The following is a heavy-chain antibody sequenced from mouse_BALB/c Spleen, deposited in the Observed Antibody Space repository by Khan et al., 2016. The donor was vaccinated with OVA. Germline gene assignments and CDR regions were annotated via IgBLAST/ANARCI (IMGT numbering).Heavy chain of an antibody. J-gene: IGHJ4*01. CDR1: GYTFSSYW. V-gene: IGHV1-9*01. Sequence: QIQLVQSGAEVMKPGASVKISCKTTGYTFSSYWIEWVKQTPGHGLEWIREILPGSVSIKYNEKFKGKATFTAETSSNTAYIQFSSLTSEDSAVYYWSRGGLGRAMDYWGQGTSVAVSS. CDR2: ILPGSVSI. CDR3: SRGGLGRAMDY. D-gene: IGHD4-1*01.